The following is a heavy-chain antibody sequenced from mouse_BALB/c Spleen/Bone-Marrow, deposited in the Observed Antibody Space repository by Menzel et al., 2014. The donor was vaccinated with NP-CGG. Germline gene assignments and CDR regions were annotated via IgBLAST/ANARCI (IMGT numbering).Heavy chain of an antibody. J-gene: IGHJ1*01. Sequence: EVKLMESGPELEKPGASVKISCKASGYSFTAYNMNWVKQSNGKSLEWIGSIDPYYSGTSYNQKFKGKATLTVDKSSSTAYMQLKNLTSEDSAVYYCTRDDSPYWYFDVWGAGTTVTVSS. D-gene: IGHD2-4*01. CDR2: IDPYYSGT. CDR3: TRDDSPYWYFDV. V-gene: IGHV1-39*01. CDR1: GYSFTAYN.